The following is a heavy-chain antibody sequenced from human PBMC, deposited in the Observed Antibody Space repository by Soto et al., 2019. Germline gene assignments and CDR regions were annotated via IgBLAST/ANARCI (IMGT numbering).Heavy chain of an antibody. V-gene: IGHV1-69*02. J-gene: IGHJ6*03. CDR2: IIPILGIA. D-gene: IGHD2-15*01. CDR1: GGTFSSYT. CDR3: ARSFGYCSGGSCYGPVYYMDV. Sequence: SVKLSCKASGGTFSSYTISWVRQAPGQGLEWMGRIIPILGIANYAQKFQGRVTITADKSTSTAYMELSSLRSEDTAVYYCARSFGYCSGGSCYGPVYYMDVWGKGTTVTVSS.